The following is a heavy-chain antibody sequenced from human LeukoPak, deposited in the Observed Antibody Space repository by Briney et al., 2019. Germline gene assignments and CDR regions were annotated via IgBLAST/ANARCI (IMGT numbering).Heavy chain of an antibody. D-gene: IGHD7-27*01. V-gene: IGHV3-23*01. CDR2: ITTSDGNT. Sequence: GGSLRLSCAASGFTFSSYTMSWVRQAPGKGLEWVSTITTSDGNTYYADSVKGRFTVSRDNSKNTLFLQMNSLRAEVTAVYYCAKDGGLWVSAHWGDSWGRGTLVTVSS. CDR1: GFTFSSYT. J-gene: IGHJ4*02. CDR3: AKDGGLWVSAHWGDS.